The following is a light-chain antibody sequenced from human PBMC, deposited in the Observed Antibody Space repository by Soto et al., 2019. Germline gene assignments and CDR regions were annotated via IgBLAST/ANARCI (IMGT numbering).Light chain of an antibody. J-gene: IGKJ2*03. CDR1: QSISTN. CDR2: GAS. CDR3: QQSYITLYS. Sequence: DIQMTQSPSSLSASVGDRVTITCRASQSISTNLSWYQKKPGKAPKLLISGASSLQSGVPSRFSGSGSGTEFSLTISSLQPEDFAIYFCQQSYITLYSFGQGTNLEIK. V-gene: IGKV1-39*01.